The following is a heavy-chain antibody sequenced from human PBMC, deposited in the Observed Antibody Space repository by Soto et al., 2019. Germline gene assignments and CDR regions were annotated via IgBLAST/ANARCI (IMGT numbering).Heavy chain of an antibody. Sequence: SETHSLPSAVYGGSFRGYYCNWIRQPPGKGLEWIGEINHSGSTNYNPSLKSRVTISVDTSKNQFSLKLSSVTAADTAVYYCARGWGRIFDYWGQGTLVTVSS. CDR2: INHSGST. CDR3: ARGWGRIFDY. CDR1: GGSFRGYY. D-gene: IGHD7-27*01. J-gene: IGHJ4*02. V-gene: IGHV4-34*01.